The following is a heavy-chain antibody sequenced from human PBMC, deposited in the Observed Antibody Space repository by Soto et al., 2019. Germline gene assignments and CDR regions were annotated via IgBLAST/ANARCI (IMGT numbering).Heavy chain of an antibody. Sequence: EVQLVESGGGLVQPGGSLRLSCAASGFTFSSYDMHWVRQATGKGLEWVSAIGTAGDTYYPGSVKGRFTISRENAKNSLDLQMNSLSAGDTAVYYCARGGGSASFDYWGQGTLVTVSS. D-gene: IGHD1-26*01. CDR2: IGTAGDT. V-gene: IGHV3-13*01. CDR1: GFTFSSYD. CDR3: ARGGGSASFDY. J-gene: IGHJ4*02.